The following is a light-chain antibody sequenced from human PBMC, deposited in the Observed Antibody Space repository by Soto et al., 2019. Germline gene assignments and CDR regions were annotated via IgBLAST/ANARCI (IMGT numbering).Light chain of an antibody. Sequence: TQSPSTLSASVGDRVTITCRASQSISSWLAWYQQKPGQAPRLLVYDASNRATGIPPRFSGSGSGTDFTLTISGLELDDFAVYYCQQRTTWPPPTFGGGTTVEIK. J-gene: IGKJ4*01. V-gene: IGKV3-11*01. CDR3: QQRTTWPPPT. CDR2: DAS. CDR1: QSISSW.